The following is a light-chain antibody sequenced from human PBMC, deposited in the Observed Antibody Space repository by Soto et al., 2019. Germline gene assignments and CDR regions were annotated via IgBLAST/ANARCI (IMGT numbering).Light chain of an antibody. CDR3: QQSYSTSIT. V-gene: IGKV1-39*01. CDR2: AAS. J-gene: IGKJ5*01. Sequence: IQMTQSPSSLSASVGDRVTITCRASQSISSYLNWYQQKPGKAPKLLIYAASSLQSGVPSRFSGSGSGTDFTLTISSLQPEDFATYYCQQSYSTSITFGQGTRLE. CDR1: QSISSY.